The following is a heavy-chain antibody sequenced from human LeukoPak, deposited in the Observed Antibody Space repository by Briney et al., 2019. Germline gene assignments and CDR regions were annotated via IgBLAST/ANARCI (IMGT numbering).Heavy chain of an antibody. CDR2: VYNAGST. D-gene: IGHD4-11*01. CDR3: AKYTFDSDYFDP. Sequence: SQTLSLTCTVSGGSINGYYWSWIRQPPGKPLEWIGYVYNAGSTNYSPSLKSRVTISSDTSKNQFSLKVDSVTAADSAIYYCAKYTFDSDYFDPWGQGARVTVSS. CDR1: GGSINGYY. J-gene: IGHJ5*02. V-gene: IGHV4-59*03.